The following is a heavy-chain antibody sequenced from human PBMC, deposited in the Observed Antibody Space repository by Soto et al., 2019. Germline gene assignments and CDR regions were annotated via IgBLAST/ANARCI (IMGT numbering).Heavy chain of an antibody. D-gene: IGHD6-19*01. J-gene: IGHJ4*02. CDR1: GCAFTGED. V-gene: IGHV1-3*01. Sequence: SSLKVSFNASGCAFTGEDMRGGAQAPGQRLEWMGRINASDGNTNYSQKFQGRVTMTRDTSASTVYMELSSLRSEDTAVYYSARGRGGWYSPPFAYWGQGTLVTVSS. CDR2: INASDGNT. CDR3: ARGRGGWYSPPFAY.